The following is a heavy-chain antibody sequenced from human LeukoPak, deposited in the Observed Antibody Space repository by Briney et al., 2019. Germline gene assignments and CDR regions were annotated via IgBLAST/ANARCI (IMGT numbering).Heavy chain of an antibody. CDR1: GFTFSSYW. Sequence: GGSLRLSCAASGFTFSSYWMSWVRQAPGKGLEWAANIKQDGSEKYYVDSVKGRFTISRDNAKNSLYLQMNSLRAEDTAVYYCARVPGSSSWYLLYYYYYYMDVWGKGTTVTVSS. J-gene: IGHJ6*03. D-gene: IGHD6-13*01. V-gene: IGHV3-7*01. CDR3: ARVPGSSSWYLLYYYYYYMDV. CDR2: IKQDGSEK.